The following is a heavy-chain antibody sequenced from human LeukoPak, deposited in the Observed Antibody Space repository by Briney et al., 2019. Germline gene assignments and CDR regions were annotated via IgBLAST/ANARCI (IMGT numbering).Heavy chain of an antibody. CDR2: IIGSGGST. D-gene: IGHD4-17*01. Sequence: GGSLRLSCAASGFPLSSYAMSWVGEPPGKGLEGVSAIIGSGGSTYYADSVKGRFTISRDNSKSTLYLQMNSLRAEDTAVYYCARDYGDYKFDYWGQGTLVTVSS. CDR1: GFPLSSYA. CDR3: ARDYGDYKFDY. J-gene: IGHJ4*02. V-gene: IGHV3-23*01.